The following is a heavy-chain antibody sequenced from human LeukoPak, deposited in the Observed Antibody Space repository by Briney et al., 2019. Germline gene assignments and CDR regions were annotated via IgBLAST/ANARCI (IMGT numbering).Heavy chain of an antibody. J-gene: IGHJ4*02. CDR1: GFTFSSRW. V-gene: IGHV3-7*01. CDR2: IKKDGSEK. D-gene: IGHD3-22*01. Sequence: PGGSLRLSCAASGFTFSSRWMSWVRHAPGKGLEWVANIKKDGSEKYSMDSVKGRSTISRDNAKTSLYLQMNSLRAEDTAVYYCAKTYYYDSSGYSTFDYWGQGTLVTVSS. CDR3: AKTYYYDSSGYSTFDY.